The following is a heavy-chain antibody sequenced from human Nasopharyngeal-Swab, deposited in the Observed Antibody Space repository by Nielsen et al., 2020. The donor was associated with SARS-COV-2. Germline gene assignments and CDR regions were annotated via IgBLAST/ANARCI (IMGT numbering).Heavy chain of an antibody. CDR2: IATNTYGGIA. CDR1: GFPLASYA. CDR3: VRGQKAFDV. V-gene: IGHV3-49*02. Sequence: GESLKISCKPPGFPLASYALTWVRQAPGRGLEWLGFIATNTYGGIAKYAASVRDRFSISRDDSRNVAYLQMDRLTLDDTALYHCVRGQKAFDVWGQGAMVTVSS. J-gene: IGHJ3*01.